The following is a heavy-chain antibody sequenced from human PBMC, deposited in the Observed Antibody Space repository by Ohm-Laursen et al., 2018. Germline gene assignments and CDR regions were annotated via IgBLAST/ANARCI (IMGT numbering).Heavy chain of an antibody. V-gene: IGHV4-34*01. J-gene: IGHJ6*02. CDR3: ARGSGFFKLDV. CDR2: INQSGST. D-gene: IGHD6-19*01. Sequence: NWIRQPPGKGLEWIGEINQSGSTKYNPSLKRRVTLSADSSNSQFSLRLTSVTAADTATYYCARGSGFFKLDVWGQGTTVTVSS.